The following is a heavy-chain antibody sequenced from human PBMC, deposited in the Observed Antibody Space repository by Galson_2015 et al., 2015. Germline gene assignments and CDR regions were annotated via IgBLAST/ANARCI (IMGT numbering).Heavy chain of an antibody. CDR3: AREEEQRLAGTGALAF. Sequence: SLILAGAASGFSFGRSCMNWVRQAPGKGLGWVSFSSRRYSYIDYADSVKGRFTISRYNAKNLLYLQMNTLRAEDMALYYCAREEEQRLAGTGALAFWGQGTMVTVSS. CDR1: GFSFGRSC. D-gene: IGHD1-14*01. CDR2: SSRRYSYI. V-gene: IGHV3-21*01. J-gene: IGHJ4*03.